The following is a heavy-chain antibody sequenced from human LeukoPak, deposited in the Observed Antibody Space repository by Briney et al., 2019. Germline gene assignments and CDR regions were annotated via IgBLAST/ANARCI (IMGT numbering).Heavy chain of an antibody. CDR1: GYTFTGYY. V-gene: IGHV1-2*02. J-gene: IGHJ4*02. CDR3: ARVINMRGYSGYRN. CDR2: INPSSGGT. Sequence: ASVKVSCKASGYTFTGYYMHWVRQAPGQGLEWMGWINPSSGGTNYAQKFQGRVTMTRDTSISTAYMELSRLRSDDTAVYYCARVINMRGYSGYRNWGQGTLVTVSS. D-gene: IGHD5-12*01.